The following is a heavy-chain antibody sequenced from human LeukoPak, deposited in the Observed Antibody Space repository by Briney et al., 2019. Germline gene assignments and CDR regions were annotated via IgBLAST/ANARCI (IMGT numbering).Heavy chain of an antibody. V-gene: IGHV5-51*01. CDR2: IYPGDSET. Sequence: GESLKISCKGSGYTFTTYWIGWVRQMSGKGLEWVGIIYPGDSETRYSPSFQGQVTISADKSISTAYLQWSSLQASDTAMYYCVRSPRDGYHHAFDVWGQGTMVTVSS. D-gene: IGHD5-24*01. J-gene: IGHJ3*01. CDR3: VRSPRDGYHHAFDV. CDR1: GYTFTTYW.